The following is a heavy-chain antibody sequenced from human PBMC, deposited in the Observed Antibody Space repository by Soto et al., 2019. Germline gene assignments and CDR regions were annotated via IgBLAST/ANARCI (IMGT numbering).Heavy chain of an antibody. D-gene: IGHD3-9*01. CDR3: ARAQPIPYFGWGGWFDP. CDR1: GGSISSGGYY. V-gene: IGHV4-31*03. CDR2: IYYSGST. J-gene: IGHJ5*02. Sequence: QVQLQESGPGLVKPSQTLSLTCTVSGGSISSGGYYWSWIRQHPGKGLEWLGYIYYSGSTYYNPSLKSRVTISIDTSENQFSLKLSALTAADTAVYYCARAQPIPYFGWGGWFDPWGQGTLVTVSS.